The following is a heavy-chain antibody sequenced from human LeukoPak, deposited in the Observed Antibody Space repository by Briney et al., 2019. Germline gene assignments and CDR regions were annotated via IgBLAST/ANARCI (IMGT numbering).Heavy chain of an antibody. Sequence: GASVKVSCKASGYTFTGYYMHWVRQAPGQGLEWMGWINPNSGGTSYAQKFQGRVTMTRDTSISTAYMELSRLRSDDTAVYYCAREGGGDYYDSSGSFDYWGQGTLVTVSS. CDR3: AREGGGDYYDSSGSFDY. CDR1: GYTFTGYY. D-gene: IGHD3-22*01. CDR2: INPNSGGT. V-gene: IGHV1-2*02. J-gene: IGHJ4*02.